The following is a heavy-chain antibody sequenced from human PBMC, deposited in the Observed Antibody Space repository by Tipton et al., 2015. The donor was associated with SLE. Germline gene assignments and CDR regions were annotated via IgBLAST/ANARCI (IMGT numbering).Heavy chain of an antibody. CDR3: ARHLWGGFRAFDY. Sequence: GLVKPSETLSLTCGVYGRSFSGHYRSWIRQPPGEGLEWLGEINPSGGTGYNPSLKGRVIISVDTSKNQLSRKVTSVTAADTAIYYCARHLWGGFRAFDYWGQGTPVTVSS. CDR2: INPSGGT. D-gene: IGHD2/OR15-2a*01. CDR1: GRSFSGHY. V-gene: IGHV4-34*01. J-gene: IGHJ4*02.